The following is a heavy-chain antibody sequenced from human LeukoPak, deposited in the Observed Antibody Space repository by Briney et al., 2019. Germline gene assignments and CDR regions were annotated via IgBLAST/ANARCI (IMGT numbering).Heavy chain of an antibody. Sequence: ASVKVSCTASGYTFTTYGISWVRQAPGQGLEWMGWISAYNGNTNYAQKLQGRVTMTTDTSTSTAYMELRSLRSDDTAVYYCARDPAINVHMFRGVSNWFDPWGQGTLVTVSS. CDR3: ARDPAINVHMFRGVSNWFDP. J-gene: IGHJ5*02. V-gene: IGHV1-18*01. D-gene: IGHD3-10*01. CDR1: GYTFTTYG. CDR2: ISAYNGNT.